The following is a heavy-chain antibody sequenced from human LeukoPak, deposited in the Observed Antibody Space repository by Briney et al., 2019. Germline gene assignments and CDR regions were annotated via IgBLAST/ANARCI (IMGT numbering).Heavy chain of an antibody. Sequence: SGGSLRLSCAASGFTFNRNAISWVRQAPGEGLEWVSTIGGSGDKTFYADSVKGRFTISRDNSKNMVHLQMNSLTGEDTALYYCVRRGDASGGWGDHDFWGQGALVTVSS. CDR1: GFTFNRNA. D-gene: IGHD6-19*01. CDR2: IGGSGDKT. CDR3: VRRGDASGGWGDHDF. J-gene: IGHJ4*02. V-gene: IGHV3-23*01.